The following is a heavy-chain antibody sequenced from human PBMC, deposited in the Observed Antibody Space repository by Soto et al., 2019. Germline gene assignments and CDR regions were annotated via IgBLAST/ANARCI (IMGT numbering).Heavy chain of an antibody. CDR3: AKDFTPWFGDYFYYYDGMDV. CDR1: GFTFSSYG. CDR2: MSYDGSK. V-gene: IGHV3-30*18. J-gene: IGHJ6*02. Sequence: QVQLVESGGGVVQPGRSLRLSCAAAGFTFSSYGMHWVRQAPGTGLEWVAVMSYDGSKYYADTVKGRFTISRDNSKNTLYLQITSLRPEDTAVYYCAKDFTPWFGDYFYYYDGMDVWGQGTTVTVSS. D-gene: IGHD4-17*01.